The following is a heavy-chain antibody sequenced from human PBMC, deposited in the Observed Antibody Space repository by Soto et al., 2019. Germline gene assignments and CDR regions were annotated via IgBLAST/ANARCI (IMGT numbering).Heavy chain of an antibody. J-gene: IGHJ4*02. CDR3: AKGYVERYYYDSSGSVFDY. CDR2: ISGSGGST. D-gene: IGHD3-22*01. Sequence: PGGSLRLSCAAPGFTFSSYAMSWVRQAPGKGLEWVSAISGSGGSTYYADSVKGRFTISRDNSKNTLYLQMNSLRAEDTAVYYCAKGYVERYYYDSSGSVFDYWGQGTLVTVSS. V-gene: IGHV3-23*01. CDR1: GFTFSSYA.